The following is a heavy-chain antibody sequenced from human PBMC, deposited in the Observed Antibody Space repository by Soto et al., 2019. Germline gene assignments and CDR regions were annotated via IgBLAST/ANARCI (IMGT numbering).Heavy chain of an antibody. V-gene: IGHV1-18*01. CDR1: GYTFTTHG. CDR3: ARVLGYCRSGTCYREWFDP. Sequence: QVQLVQSGAEVKKPGASVKVSCKASGYTFTTHGISWVRQVPGQGLEWMGWVRGDNGHTNYAQSLQGRVTMTTDTSTNTASMELRSLRSDATAVYYCARVLGYCRSGTCYREWFDPWGQGTLVTVSS. CDR2: VRGDNGHT. J-gene: IGHJ5*02. D-gene: IGHD2-15*01.